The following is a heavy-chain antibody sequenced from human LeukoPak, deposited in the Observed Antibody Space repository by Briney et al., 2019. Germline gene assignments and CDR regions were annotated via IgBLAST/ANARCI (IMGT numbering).Heavy chain of an antibody. J-gene: IGHJ3*02. CDR1: GGSISSYY. V-gene: IGHV4-59*01. D-gene: IGHD1-14*01. Sequence: PSETLSLTCTVSGGSISSYYWSWIRQPPGKGLEWIGYIYYSGSTNYNPSLKSRVTISVDTSKNQFSLKLSSVTAADTAVYYCARGILNYAFDIWGQGTMVTVSS. CDR3: ARGILNYAFDI. CDR2: IYYSGST.